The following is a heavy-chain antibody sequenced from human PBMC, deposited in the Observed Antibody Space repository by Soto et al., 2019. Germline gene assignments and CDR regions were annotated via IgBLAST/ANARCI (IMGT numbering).Heavy chain of an antibody. CDR2: VYYSGAT. Sequence: QVQLQESGPGLVKPSETLSITCTVAGGSLTDHYWNWFRQSPGRGLQWIGYVYYSGATSHNPSLTSRVTMTVDTSKNQFSLKLRSVTAADTAVYFCARGNDWKSSTFDIWGQGTMVSVSS. CDR3: ARGNDWKSSTFDI. J-gene: IGHJ3*02. CDR1: GGSLTDHY. D-gene: IGHD2-21*01. V-gene: IGHV4-59*11.